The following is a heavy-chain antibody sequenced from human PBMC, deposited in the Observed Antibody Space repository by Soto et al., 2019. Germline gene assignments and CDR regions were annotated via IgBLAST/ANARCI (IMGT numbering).Heavy chain of an antibody. CDR3: SRRPIGYKDGWYP. J-gene: IGHJ5*02. D-gene: IGHD5-12*01. CDR2: IYYRGST. CDR1: GGSTSSSSSY. Sequence: SETLSLTCTVSGGSTSSSSSYWGWIRQPPGKGLEWIGSIYYRGSTYYNPSLKSRVTISVDTSKNQFSLKLTSVTAADTAVYFCSRRPIGYKDGWYPWAQRSRVAVSS. V-gene: IGHV4-39*01.